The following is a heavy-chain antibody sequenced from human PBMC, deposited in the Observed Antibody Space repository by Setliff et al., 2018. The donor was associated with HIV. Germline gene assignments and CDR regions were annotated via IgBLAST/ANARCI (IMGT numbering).Heavy chain of an antibody. CDR2: IIPILGIA. D-gene: IGHD3-22*01. CDR3: ARGLYYYDSSGYYEDAFDI. CDR1: GGTFSSYA. J-gene: IGHJ3*02. Sequence: SVKVSCKASGGTFSSYAISWVQQAPGQGLEWMGGIIPILGIANYAQKFQGRVTITADESTSTAYMELSSLRSEDTAVYYCARGLYYYDSSGYYEDAFDIWGQGTMVTVSS. V-gene: IGHV1-69*10.